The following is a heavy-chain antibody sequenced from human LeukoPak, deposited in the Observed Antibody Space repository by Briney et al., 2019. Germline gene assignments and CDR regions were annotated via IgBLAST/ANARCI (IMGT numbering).Heavy chain of an antibody. V-gene: IGHV4-30-4*01. CDR2: IYHNGIT. Sequence: SETLSLTCTVSGGSISSGDFYWSWIRQPPEKGLEYIGYIYHNGITFYNPSLRSRVTVSIDTSRNQFSLKLSSVTAADTAVYYCARDRPTVDYYGLDVWGQGTTVIVSS. D-gene: IGHD4-11*01. CDR1: GGSISSGDFY. J-gene: IGHJ6*02. CDR3: ARDRPTVDYYGLDV.